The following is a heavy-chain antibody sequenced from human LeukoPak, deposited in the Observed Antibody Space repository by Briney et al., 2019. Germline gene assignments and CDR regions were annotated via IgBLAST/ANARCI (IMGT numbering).Heavy chain of an antibody. V-gene: IGHV1-18*03. CDR3: ARVVPAANVRYYYYGMDV. Sequence: ASVKVSCKASGYTFTGYGISWVRQAPGQGLEWMGWISAYNGNTNYAQKLQGRVTMTTDTSTSTAYMELRSLRSDDMAVYYCARVVPAANVRYYYYGMDVWGQGTTVTVSS. CDR2: ISAYNGNT. D-gene: IGHD2-2*01. J-gene: IGHJ6*02. CDR1: GYTFTGYG.